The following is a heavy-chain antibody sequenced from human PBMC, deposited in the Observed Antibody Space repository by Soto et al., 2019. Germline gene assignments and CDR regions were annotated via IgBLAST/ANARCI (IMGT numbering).Heavy chain of an antibody. CDR2: INHSGST. CDR3: ARDLKAIFGVAIAV. V-gene: IGHV4-34*01. J-gene: IGHJ4*02. D-gene: IGHD3-3*01. CDR1: GGSFSGYY. Sequence: QVQLQQWGAGLLKPSETLSLTCAVYGGSFSGYYWSWIRQPPGKGLEWIGEINHSGSTNYNPSLKSRVTISVDTSKNQCSLKLSSVTAADTAVYYCARDLKAIFGVAIAVWGQGTLVTVSS.